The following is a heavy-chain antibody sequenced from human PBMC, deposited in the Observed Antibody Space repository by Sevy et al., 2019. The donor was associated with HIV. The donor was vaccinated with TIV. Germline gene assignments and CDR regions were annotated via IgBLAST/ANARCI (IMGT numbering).Heavy chain of an antibody. CDR3: ATGGEYYYVRSGYR. J-gene: IGHJ4*02. CDR2: ISSTGSTI. D-gene: IGHD3-22*01. V-gene: IGHV3-48*03. Sequence: GGSLRLSCAASGFTFSSYEMNWVRQAPGKGLEWVSYISSTGSTIYYADSVKGRFTISRDNATNSLYLQMNSLRAEDTAVYYCATGGEYYYVRSGYRWGQGTLVTVSS. CDR1: GFTFSSYE.